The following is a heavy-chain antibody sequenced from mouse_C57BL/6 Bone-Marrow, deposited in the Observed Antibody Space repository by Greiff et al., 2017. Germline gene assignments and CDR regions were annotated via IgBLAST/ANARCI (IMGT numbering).Heavy chain of an antibody. CDR3: VRHEDWMDY. CDR1: GFSFNTYA. Sequence: VQLKESGGGLVQPKGSLKLSCAASGFSFNTYAMNWVRQAPGKGLEWVARIRSKSNNYATYYADSVKDRFTISRDDSESMLYLQMNNLKTEDTAMYYCVRHEDWMDYWGQGTSVTVSS. J-gene: IGHJ4*01. V-gene: IGHV10-1*01. D-gene: IGHD4-1*01. CDR2: IRSKSNNYAT.